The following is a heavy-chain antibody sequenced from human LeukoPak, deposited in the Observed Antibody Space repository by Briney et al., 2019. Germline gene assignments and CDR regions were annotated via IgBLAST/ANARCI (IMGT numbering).Heavy chain of an antibody. Sequence: ASVKVSCKASGYTLTSYAMNWVRQAPGQGLEWMGWINPNSGGTNYAQKFQGRVTMTRDTSISTAYMELSRLRSDDTAVYYCARAGISPLGFDYWGQGTLVTVSS. V-gene: IGHV1-2*02. CDR1: GYTLTSYA. CDR3: ARAGISPLGFDY. J-gene: IGHJ4*02. CDR2: INPNSGGT. D-gene: IGHD2-15*01.